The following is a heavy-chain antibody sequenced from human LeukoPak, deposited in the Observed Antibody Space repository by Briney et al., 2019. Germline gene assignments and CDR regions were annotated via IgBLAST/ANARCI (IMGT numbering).Heavy chain of an antibody. Sequence: SETLSLTCTVSRYSISSGYYWGCLRPPPGKGLEWIGSIYHSGSTYYNPSLKSRVTISVDTSKNQFSLKLSSVTAADTAVYYCARGYYDYVWGSYRHAPYYFDYWGQGTLVTVSS. CDR1: RYSISSGYY. J-gene: IGHJ4*02. D-gene: IGHD3-16*02. CDR3: ARGYYDYVWGSYRHAPYYFDY. CDR2: IYHSGST. V-gene: IGHV4-38-2*02.